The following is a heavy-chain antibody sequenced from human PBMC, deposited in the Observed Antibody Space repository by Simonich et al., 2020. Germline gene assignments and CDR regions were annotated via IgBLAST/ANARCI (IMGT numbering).Heavy chain of an antibody. V-gene: IGHV4-38-2*01. Sequence: QVQLQESGPGLVKPSETLSLTCAVSGYSISSGYYWGWIRQPPGKGLDWIGSIYHSRSTYYNPSLKRRVTISVDTSKNQFSLKLSSVTAADTAVYYCARVGYSNYYYYGMDVWGQGTTVTVSS. D-gene: IGHD6-13*01. J-gene: IGHJ6*02. CDR1: GYSISSGYY. CDR2: IYHSRST. CDR3: ARVGYSNYYYYGMDV.